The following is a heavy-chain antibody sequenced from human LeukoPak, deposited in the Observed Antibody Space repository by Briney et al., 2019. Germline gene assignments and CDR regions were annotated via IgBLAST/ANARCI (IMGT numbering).Heavy chain of an antibody. Sequence: GGSLRLSCAASGFTVSSNYMSWVRQAPGKGLEWVSVIYSGGSTYYADSVKGRFTISRDNSKNTLYLQMNSLRAEDTAVYYCAKDLRRRYYFGSGSRGGTFDIWGQGTMATVSS. J-gene: IGHJ3*02. D-gene: IGHD3-10*01. CDR1: GFTVSSNY. CDR2: IYSGGST. CDR3: AKDLRRRYYFGSGSRGGTFDI. V-gene: IGHV3-66*01.